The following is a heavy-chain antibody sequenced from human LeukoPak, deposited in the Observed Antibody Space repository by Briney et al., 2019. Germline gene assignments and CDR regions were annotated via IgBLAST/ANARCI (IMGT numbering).Heavy chain of an antibody. CDR2: IIPIFGTA. CDR1: GGTFSSYA. V-gene: IGHV1-69*05. Sequence: SVKVSCKASGGTFSSYAISWVRQAPGQGLEWMGRIIPIFGTANCAQKFQGRVTITTDESTSTAYMELSSLRSEDTAVYYCARLNLDSGGSWYYFDYWGQGTLVTVSS. CDR3: ARLNLDSGGSWYYFDY. J-gene: IGHJ4*02. D-gene: IGHD2-15*01.